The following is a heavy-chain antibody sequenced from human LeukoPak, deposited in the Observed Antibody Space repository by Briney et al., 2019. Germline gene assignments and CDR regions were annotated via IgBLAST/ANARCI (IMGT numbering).Heavy chain of an antibody. CDR3: AKGGYTYAYGS. CDR2: ISYDGSNK. Sequence: GRSLRLSCAASGFTFSSYGMHWVRQAPGKGLEWVAVISYDGSNKYYADSVKGRFTISRDNSKNTLYLQMNSLRADDTAVYYCAKGGYTYAYGSWGQGTLVTVSS. J-gene: IGHJ5*02. D-gene: IGHD5-18*01. CDR1: GFTFSSYG. V-gene: IGHV3-30*18.